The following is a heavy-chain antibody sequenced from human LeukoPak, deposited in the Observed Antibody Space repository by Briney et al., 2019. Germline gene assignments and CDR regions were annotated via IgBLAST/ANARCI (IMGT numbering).Heavy chain of an antibody. CDR1: GFTFRNYW. J-gene: IGHJ4*02. V-gene: IGHV3-74*01. CDR3: ARGGIAVTGTLRYDY. CDR2: IESDGSST. Sequence: GGSLRPSCAASGFTFRNYWMHWVRQAPGKGLVWVSRIESDGSSTTYADSVKGRFTISRDNAKNTLYLQMNSLRAEDTAKYYCARGGIAVTGTLRYDYWGQGTLVTVSS. D-gene: IGHD6-19*01.